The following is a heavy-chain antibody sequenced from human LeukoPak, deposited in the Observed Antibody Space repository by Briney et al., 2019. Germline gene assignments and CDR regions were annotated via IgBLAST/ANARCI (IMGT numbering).Heavy chain of an antibody. CDR3: ARAGYSYGKYFEY. J-gene: IGHJ4*02. CDR2: IYPGDSDT. CDR1: GYKFTSYW. V-gene: IGHV5-51*01. Sequence: GESLKISCKVSGYKFTSYWVGWVRQMPGTGLEWMGIIYPGDSDTRYSPSFQGQVTISADKSISTAYLQWSSLKASDTAMYFCARAGYSYGKYFEYWGQGTLVTVSS. D-gene: IGHD5-18*01.